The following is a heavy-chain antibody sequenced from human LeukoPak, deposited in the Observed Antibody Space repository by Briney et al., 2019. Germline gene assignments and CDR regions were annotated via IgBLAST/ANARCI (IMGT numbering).Heavy chain of an antibody. CDR3: AKDNAFTAILRDRRHNWFDP. V-gene: IGHV3-33*06. CDR2: IWYDGSNK. Sequence: PGGSLRLSCAASGLTFSSYGMHWVRQAPGKGLEWVAVIWYDGSNKNYVDSVKGRFTISRDNSKNTLYLQMNSLRAEDTAVYYCAKDNAFTAILRDRRHNWFDPWGQGTLVTVSS. D-gene: IGHD2-21*02. J-gene: IGHJ5*02. CDR1: GLTFSSYG.